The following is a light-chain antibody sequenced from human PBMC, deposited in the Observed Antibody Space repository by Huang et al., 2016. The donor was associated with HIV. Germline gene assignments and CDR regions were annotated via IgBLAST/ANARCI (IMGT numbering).Light chain of an antibody. CDR3: QQYGNSPLT. V-gene: IGKV3-20*01. CDR1: QRVSTDY. J-gene: IGKJ4*01. Sequence: ETVSTQSPGILSLSPGERATLSCRASQRVSTDYLAWYQQKPGQAPRLLIHGATVRATGIPDRFSGSGSGTDFTLTINRLEPEDFALYYCQQYGNSPLTFGGGTEVEIK. CDR2: GAT.